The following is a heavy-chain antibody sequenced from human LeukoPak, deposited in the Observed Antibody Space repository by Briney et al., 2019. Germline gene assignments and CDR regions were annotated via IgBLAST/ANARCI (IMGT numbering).Heavy chain of an antibody. CDR1: GGSISSGGYY. CDR3: ARDSEVPAAIGDY. J-gene: IGHJ4*02. Sequence: PSETLSLTCTVSGGSISSGGYYWSWIRQPPGKGLEWIGYIYHSGSTYYNPSLKSRVTISVDRSKNQFSLKLSSVTAADTAEYYCARDSEVPAAIGDYWGQGTLVTVSS. CDR2: IYHSGST. V-gene: IGHV4-30-2*01. D-gene: IGHD2-2*02.